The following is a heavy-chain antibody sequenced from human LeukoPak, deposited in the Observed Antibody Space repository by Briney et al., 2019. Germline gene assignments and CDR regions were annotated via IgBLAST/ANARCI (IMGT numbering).Heavy chain of an antibody. J-gene: IGHJ4*02. D-gene: IGHD3-9*01. Sequence: ASVKVSCKASGYTFTSYGISWVRQAPGQGLEWMGWISAYNGNTNYAQKLQGRVTMTTDTSTSTAYMELRSLRSDDTAVYYCARVIHAYYDILTGYYDYWGQGTLVTASS. CDR1: GYTFTSYG. CDR2: ISAYNGNT. CDR3: ARVIHAYYDILTGYYDY. V-gene: IGHV1-18*01.